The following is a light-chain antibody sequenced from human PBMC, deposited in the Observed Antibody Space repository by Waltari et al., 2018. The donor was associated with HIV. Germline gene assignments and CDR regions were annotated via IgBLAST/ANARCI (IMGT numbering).Light chain of an antibody. J-gene: IGLJ2*01. CDR2: EVS. V-gene: IGLV2-8*01. CDR3: TSYAGNNLI. Sequence: QSALTQPPSASGSPGQSVTISCAGTSSDVGAYNSVSWYQHHPGKAPKHLITEVSKRTSWVPDRFSGSKFGNTASRTVSGLQAEDDAEYYCTSYAGNNLIVGGGTNMTVL. CDR1: SSDVGAYNS.